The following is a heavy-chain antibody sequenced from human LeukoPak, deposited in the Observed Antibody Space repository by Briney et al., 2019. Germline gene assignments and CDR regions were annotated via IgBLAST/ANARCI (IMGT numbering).Heavy chain of an antibody. CDR2: INHSGST. CDR3: ARSSFGVVIQ. CDR1: GFTFSSYW. V-gene: IGHV4-34*01. J-gene: IGHJ4*02. D-gene: IGHD3-3*01. Sequence: GSLRLSCAASGFTFSSYWMSWVRQPPGKGLEWIGEINHSGSTNYNPSLKSRVTISVDTSKNQFSLKLSSVTAADTAVYYCARSSFGVVIQWGQGTLVTVSS.